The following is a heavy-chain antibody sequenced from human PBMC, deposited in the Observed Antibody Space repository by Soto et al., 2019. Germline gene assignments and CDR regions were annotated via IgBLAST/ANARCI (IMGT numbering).Heavy chain of an antibody. V-gene: IGHV1-18*01. CDR1: GYIFTNYG. CDR2: ISAHNDNR. Sequence: GASVKVSCKGSGYIFTNYGISCVRQAPGQGLEWMGWISAHNDNRNFAQKLQGRVSMTTDTSTSTAYMELRSLRSDDTAVYYCARESGYCSSTSCYRNWFDPWGQGTLVTVSS. D-gene: IGHD2-2*01. CDR3: ARESGYCSSTSCYRNWFDP. J-gene: IGHJ5*02.